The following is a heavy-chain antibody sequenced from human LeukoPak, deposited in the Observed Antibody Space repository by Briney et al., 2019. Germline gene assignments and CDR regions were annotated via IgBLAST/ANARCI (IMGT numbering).Heavy chain of an antibody. V-gene: IGHV3-23*01. D-gene: IGHD3-10*01. CDR1: GFTFSSYG. Sequence: PGGSLRLSCAASGFTFSSYGMSWVRQAPGKGLKWVSAISGSGGSTYYADSVKGRFTISRDNSKNTLYLQMNSLRAEDTAVYYCAKAPTYYYGSGSYSVLDYWGQGTLVTVSS. CDR3: AKAPTYYYGSGSYSVLDY. CDR2: ISGSGGST. J-gene: IGHJ4*02.